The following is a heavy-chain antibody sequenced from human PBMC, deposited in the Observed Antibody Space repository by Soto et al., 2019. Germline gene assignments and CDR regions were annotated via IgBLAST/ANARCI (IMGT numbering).Heavy chain of an antibody. Sequence: SETLSLTCTVSGGSISSGGYYWSWIRQHPGKGLEWIGYIYYSGSTYYNPSLKSRVTISVDTSKNQFSLKLSSVTAADTAVYYCASNHYDYVWGSYRPSQVFQHWGQGTLVTVSS. CDR2: IYYSGST. J-gene: IGHJ1*01. CDR1: GGSISSGGYY. V-gene: IGHV4-31*03. CDR3: ASNHYDYVWGSYRPSQVFQH. D-gene: IGHD3-16*02.